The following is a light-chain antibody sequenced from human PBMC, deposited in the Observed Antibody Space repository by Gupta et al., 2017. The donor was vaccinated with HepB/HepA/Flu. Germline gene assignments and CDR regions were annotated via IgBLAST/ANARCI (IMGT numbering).Light chain of an antibody. Sequence: QTVVTQETSLTVSPGGTVPPTCAASTGAVTSGYYPNWYQQTPGQAPRALIYSTSNKHSWTPVRFSGSLPVGKAALTMSGVQSEDEAEYYCLLYYGGAQLWVFGGGTKLTVL. CDR3: LLYYGGAQLWV. CDR1: TGAVTSGYY. V-gene: IGLV7-43*01. J-gene: IGLJ3*02. CDR2: STS.